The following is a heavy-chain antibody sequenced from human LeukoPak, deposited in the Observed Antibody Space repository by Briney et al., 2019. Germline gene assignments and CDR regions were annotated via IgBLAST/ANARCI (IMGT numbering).Heavy chain of an antibody. J-gene: IGHJ4*02. V-gene: IGHV3-23*01. Sequence: GGSLRLSCAASGFTFSSYAMSWVRQAPGKGLEWVSAISGSGGSTYYADSVKDRFTISRDNSKNTLYMQMNSLRAEDTAVYYCAKDLFEVLGDYWGQGTLVTVSS. CDR1: GFTFSSYA. CDR2: ISGSGGST. CDR3: AKDLFEVLGDY. D-gene: IGHD2/OR15-2a*01.